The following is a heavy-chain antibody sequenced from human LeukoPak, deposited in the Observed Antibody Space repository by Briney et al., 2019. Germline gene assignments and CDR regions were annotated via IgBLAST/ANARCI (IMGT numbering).Heavy chain of an antibody. CDR1: GGTFSSYA. D-gene: IGHD2-15*01. Sequence: ASVKVSCKASGGTFSSYAISWVRQAPGQGLEWMGWINPNSGGTNYAQKFQGRVTMTRDTSISTAYMELSRLRSDDTAVYYCARLAGPSYFDYWGQGTLVTVSS. V-gene: IGHV1-2*02. CDR2: INPNSGGT. CDR3: ARLAGPSYFDY. J-gene: IGHJ4*02.